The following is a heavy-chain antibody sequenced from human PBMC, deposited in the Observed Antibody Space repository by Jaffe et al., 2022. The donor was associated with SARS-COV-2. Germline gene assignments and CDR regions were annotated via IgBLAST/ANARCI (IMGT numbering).Heavy chain of an antibody. CDR3: AKAPERSCRGSICYGFDS. Sequence: EVQLLESGGGLVQPGGSLRLSCAASGFTFSSYAMSWLRQAPGKGMEWVSAISDSGAATYSIDSVRGRFTISRDNSKNTLYLQMSSLRVDDAAVYYCAKAPERSCRGSICYGFDSWGQGALVTVSS. CDR2: ISDSGAAT. D-gene: IGHD2-2*01. J-gene: IGHJ4*02. CDR1: GFTFSSYA. V-gene: IGHV3-23*01.